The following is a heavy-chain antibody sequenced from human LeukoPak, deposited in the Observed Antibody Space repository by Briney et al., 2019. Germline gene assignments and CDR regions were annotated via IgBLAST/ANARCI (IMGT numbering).Heavy chain of an antibody. D-gene: IGHD6-19*01. CDR1: GYTFTGYY. CDR2: INPNSGGT. J-gene: IGHJ4*02. V-gene: IGHV1-2*02. Sequence: ASVEVSCKASGYTFTGYYMHWVRQAPGQGLEWMGWINPNSGGTNYAQKFQGRVTMTRDTSISTAYMELSRLRSDDTAVYYCARVRIAVAGSGPLDYWGQGTLVTVSS. CDR3: ARVRIAVAGSGPLDY.